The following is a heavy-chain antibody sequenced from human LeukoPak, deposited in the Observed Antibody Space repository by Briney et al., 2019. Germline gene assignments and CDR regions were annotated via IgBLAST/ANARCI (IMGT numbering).Heavy chain of an antibody. J-gene: IGHJ4*02. Sequence: SETLSLTCTVSGGSISSSSYYWSWIRQPPGKGLEWIGEINHSGSTNYNPSLKSRVTISVDTSKNQFSLKLSSVTAADTAVYYCARHSYCSGGSCYFDYWGQGTLVTVSS. CDR1: GGSISSSSYY. V-gene: IGHV4-39*01. CDR2: INHSGST. CDR3: ARHSYCSGGSCYFDY. D-gene: IGHD2-15*01.